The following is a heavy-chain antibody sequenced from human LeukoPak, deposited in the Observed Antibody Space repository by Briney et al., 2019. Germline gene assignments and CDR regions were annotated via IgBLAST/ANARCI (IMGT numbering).Heavy chain of an antibody. J-gene: IGHJ6*02. V-gene: IGHV3-11*01. CDR1: RFTPSDYY. CDR3: ARALVPAANPGAVYYYGMDV. D-gene: IGHD2-2*01. CDR2: ISSSGSTI. Sequence: GGSLRLSCAASRFTPSDYYTSCIRQAPGRGLWWVSYISSSGSTIYYADSVRGRFTISRDNAKNSLYMHMNSLRAEDTAVYYCARALVPAANPGAVYYYGMDVWGQGTTVTVSS.